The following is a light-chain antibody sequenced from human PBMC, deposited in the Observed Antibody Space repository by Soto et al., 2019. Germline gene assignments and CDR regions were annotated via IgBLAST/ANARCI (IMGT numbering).Light chain of an antibody. V-gene: IGKV3-11*01. CDR1: QNISNY. Sequence: IVLTQSPATLSLSPGKSASLSCRASQNISNYLIWYQQKPGQAPRLLIYDVSNRATGIPARFSGSGSGTDFTLIISSLEPEDFAVYYCQQRSNWPRTFGQGTKVEVK. CDR2: DVS. J-gene: IGKJ1*01. CDR3: QQRSNWPRT.